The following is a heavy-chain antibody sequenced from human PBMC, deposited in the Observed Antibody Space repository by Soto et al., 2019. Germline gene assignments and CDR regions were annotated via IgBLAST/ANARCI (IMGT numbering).Heavy chain of an antibody. V-gene: IGHV4-34*01. CDR1: GGSFCGYS. J-gene: IGHJ4*02. Sequence: SETLSVTCAVWGGSFCGYSWTWIRQPPGTGLEWIGEINHSGSTNYNPSLKSRVTISVDTSKNQFSLKLTSVTAADTAVYYCARDKITGLFDYWGQGTLVTVSS. D-gene: IGHD2-8*02. CDR3: ARDKITGLFDY. CDR2: INHSGST.